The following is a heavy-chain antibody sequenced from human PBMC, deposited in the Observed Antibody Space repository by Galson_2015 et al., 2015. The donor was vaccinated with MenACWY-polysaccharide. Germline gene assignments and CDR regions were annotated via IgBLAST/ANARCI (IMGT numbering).Heavy chain of an antibody. V-gene: IGHV3-74*01. CDR1: GFTFSSSW. CDR2: ILYDGSSR. D-gene: IGHD6-6*01. J-gene: IGHJ4*02. CDR3: TRGRQYSANYGGD. Sequence: SLRLSCAASGFTFSSSWMHWVRQAPGKGLVWVSRILYDGSSRSYADSVRGRFTVSRDNSKNMLHLQMNGLRGEDTAVYYCTRGRQYSANYGGDWGQGPLVTVSS.